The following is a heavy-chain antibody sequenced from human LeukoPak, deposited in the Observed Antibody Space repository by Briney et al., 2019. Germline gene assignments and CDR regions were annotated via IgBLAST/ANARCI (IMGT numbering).Heavy chain of an antibody. V-gene: IGHV3-53*01. Sequence: PGGSLRLSCAASGFTISSNDMTWVRQAPGKGLEWVSVLYSGGNTYSADSVKGRFTISRDNSKNTVYLQLNSLRAEDTAVYYCAGVMRGAFDIWGQGTLVTVSS. J-gene: IGHJ3*02. CDR1: GFTISSND. CDR2: LYSGGNT. CDR3: AGVMRGAFDI.